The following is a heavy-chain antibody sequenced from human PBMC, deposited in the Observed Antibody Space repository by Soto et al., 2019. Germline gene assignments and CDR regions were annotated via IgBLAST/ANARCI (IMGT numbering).Heavy chain of an antibody. CDR3: ARGMKTVRGVIITRTKKGKMNWFDP. V-gene: IGHV4-34*01. Sequence: SETLSLTCAVYGGSFSGYYWSWIRQPPGKGLEWIGEINHSGSTNYNPSLKRLVTLSVDTSKNQFSLKLSSVTAADTAVYYCARGMKTVRGVIITRTKKGKMNWFDPWGQGTLVTVSS. CDR1: GGSFSGYY. CDR2: INHSGST. J-gene: IGHJ5*02. D-gene: IGHD3-10*01.